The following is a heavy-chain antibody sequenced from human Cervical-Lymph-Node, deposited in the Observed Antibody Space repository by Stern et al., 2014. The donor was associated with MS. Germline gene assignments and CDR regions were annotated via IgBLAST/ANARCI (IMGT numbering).Heavy chain of an antibody. Sequence: QVQLVQSGAEVKKPGASVKVSCKASGYTFTGYYLRWVRQAPGQGLEWMGWINPNSGGTNYAQKFQGRFTMTRDTSISTAYLELSGLRSDDTAIYYCARESLGYCSGGSCYSDYWGQGTPVTVSS. CDR3: ARESLGYCSGGSCYSDY. CDR1: GYTFTGYY. V-gene: IGHV1-2*02. D-gene: IGHD2-15*01. CDR2: INPNSGGT. J-gene: IGHJ4*02.